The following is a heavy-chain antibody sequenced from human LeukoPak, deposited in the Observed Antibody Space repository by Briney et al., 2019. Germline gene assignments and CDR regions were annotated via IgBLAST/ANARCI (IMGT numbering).Heavy chain of an antibody. Sequence: ASVKVSCKASGYTFTGYYMRWVRQAPGQGLEWMGWINPNSGGTNYAQKFQGRVTITRNTSISTAYMELSSLRSEDTAVYYCARAYCSSTSCSYYMDVWGKGTTVTVSS. D-gene: IGHD2-2*01. CDR2: INPNSGGT. CDR3: ARAYCSSTSCSYYMDV. J-gene: IGHJ6*03. V-gene: IGHV1-2*02. CDR1: GYTFTGYY.